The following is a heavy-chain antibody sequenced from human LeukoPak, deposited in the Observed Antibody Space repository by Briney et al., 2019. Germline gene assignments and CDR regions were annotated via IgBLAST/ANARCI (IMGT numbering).Heavy chain of an antibody. CDR1: GCTFSIYG. V-gene: IGHV3-30*18. Sequence: GGSLRLSCAASGCTFSIYGMHWVRQAPGKGLEWVAVISYDGSNKYYADSVKGRVTISRDNSKNTLYLQMNNLRVDDTAVYYCAKVAGSSGWYSGGFDYWGQGTLVTVSS. CDR2: ISYDGSNK. CDR3: AKVAGSSGWYSGGFDY. D-gene: IGHD6-19*01. J-gene: IGHJ4*02.